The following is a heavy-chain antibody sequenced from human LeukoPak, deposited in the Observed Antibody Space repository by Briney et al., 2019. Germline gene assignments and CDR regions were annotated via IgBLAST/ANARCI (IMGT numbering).Heavy chain of an antibody. D-gene: IGHD2-21*01. CDR2: ISAYNGNT. CDR3: ARDMSYCGGYCFSGSGVDFDY. V-gene: IGHV1-18*01. CDR1: GYTFTSYG. J-gene: IGHJ4*02. Sequence: ASVKVSCKASGYTFTSYGISWVRQAPGQGLEWMGWISAYNGNTNYAQKLQGRVTMTTDTSTSTAYMELRSLRSDDTAVYYCARDMSYCGGYCFSGSGVDFDYWGQGTLVTVSS.